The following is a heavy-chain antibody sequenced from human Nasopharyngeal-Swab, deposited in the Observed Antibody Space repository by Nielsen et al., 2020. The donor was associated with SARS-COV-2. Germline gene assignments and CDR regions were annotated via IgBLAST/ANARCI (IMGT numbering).Heavy chain of an antibody. J-gene: IGHJ4*02. CDR2: IYYSGST. D-gene: IGHD6-13*01. CDR1: GGSISSSSYY. V-gene: IGHV4-61*05. Sequence: SETLSLTCTVSGGSISSSSYYWSWIRQPPGKGLEWIGYIYYSGSTNYNPSLKSRVTISVDTSKNQFSLKLSSVTAADTAVYYCARLRYSSSWYRTQLYYFDYWGQGTLVTVSS. CDR3: ARLRYSSSWYRTQLYYFDY.